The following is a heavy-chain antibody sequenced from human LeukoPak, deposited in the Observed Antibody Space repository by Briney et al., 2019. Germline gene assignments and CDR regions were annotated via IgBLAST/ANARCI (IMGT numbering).Heavy chain of an antibody. CDR3: ARGHWHIDL. CDR1: GFTFSSYG. V-gene: IGHV3-33*01. CDR2: IWYDGSNT. J-gene: IGHJ2*01. Sequence: PGRSLRLSCAASGFTFSSYGMRWVRQAPGKGLEWVADIWYDGSNTDDADSVKGRFTISRDNSKNTLYLQMNSLRAEDTAVYYCARGHWHIDLWGRGTLVTVSS.